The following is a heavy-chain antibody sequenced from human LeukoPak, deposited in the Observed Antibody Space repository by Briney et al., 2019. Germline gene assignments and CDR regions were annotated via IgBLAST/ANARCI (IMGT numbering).Heavy chain of an antibody. CDR1: GYTFTSYG. CDR2: ISAYNGNT. CDR3: ARDTGDYVWGSYRYGHFQH. V-gene: IGHV1-18*01. D-gene: IGHD3-16*02. J-gene: IGHJ1*01. Sequence: ASVKVSCKASGYTFTSYGISWVRRAPGQGLEWMGWISAYNGNTNYAQKLQGRVTMTTDTSTSTAYMELRSLRSDDTAVYYCARDTGDYVWGSYRYGHFQHWGQGTLVTVSS.